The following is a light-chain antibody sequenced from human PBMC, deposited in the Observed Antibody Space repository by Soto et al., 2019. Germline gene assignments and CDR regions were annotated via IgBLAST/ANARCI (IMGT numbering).Light chain of an antibody. CDR3: GTWDSSLSAWV. CDR2: DNN. Sequence: QSVLTQAPSVSAAPGQKVTISCSGSSSNIGNNYVSWYQQRPGTAPKLLIYDNNKRPSGIPDRFSGSKSGTSATLGITGLQTGDEADYYCGTWDSSLSAWVFGGGTKLTVL. J-gene: IGLJ3*02. V-gene: IGLV1-51*01. CDR1: SSNIGNNY.